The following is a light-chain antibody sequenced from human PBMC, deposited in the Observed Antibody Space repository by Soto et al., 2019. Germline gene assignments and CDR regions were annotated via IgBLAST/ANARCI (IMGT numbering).Light chain of an antibody. Sequence: QSALTQPASVSGSPGQSITISCTGTSSDVGAYNYVSWYQQYPSKAPKLMIYDVGNRPSGVSTRFSGSKSGNTASLTISGLQAEDEADYYCSSYTSTSTPHVFGTGTKLTVL. CDR3: SSYTSTSTPHV. CDR2: DVG. V-gene: IGLV2-14*01. J-gene: IGLJ1*01. CDR1: SSDVGAYNY.